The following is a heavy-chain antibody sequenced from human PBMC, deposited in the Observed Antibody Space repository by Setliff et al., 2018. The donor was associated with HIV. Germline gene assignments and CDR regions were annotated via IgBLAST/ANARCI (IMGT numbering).Heavy chain of an antibody. CDR2: IHYSGST. J-gene: IGHJ4*02. CDR1: GGCIDRSNYY. D-gene: IGHD3-16*01. V-gene: IGHV4-39*01. CDR3: AGPKLGQGGGSHFDY. Sequence: PSETLSLTCSVSGGCIDRSNYYWGWIRQSPGKGLEWIGNIHYSGSTYYNPSLRSRVTVSIDTPKTQFSLKMSSVTAADTAGYSSAGPKLGQGGGSHFDYWGQGILVTVSS.